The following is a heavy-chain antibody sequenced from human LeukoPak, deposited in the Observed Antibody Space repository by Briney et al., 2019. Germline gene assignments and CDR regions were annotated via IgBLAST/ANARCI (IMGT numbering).Heavy chain of an antibody. J-gene: IGHJ4*02. CDR2: ISSTGTYI. CDR3: ARDLDYSTGFDY. CDR1: GFTFSSYS. V-gene: IGHV3-21*01. Sequence: GGSLRLSCAASGFTFSSYSMNWVRQAPGKGLEWVSSISSTGTYIYYTDSVKGRFTISRDIANSLLYLQMNSLRADDTAVYYCARDLDYSTGFDYWGQGTLVTVSS. D-gene: IGHD4-11*01.